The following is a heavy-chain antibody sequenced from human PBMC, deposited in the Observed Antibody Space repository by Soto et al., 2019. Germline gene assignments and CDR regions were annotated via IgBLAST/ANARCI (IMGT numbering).Heavy chain of an antibody. D-gene: IGHD3-3*02. CDR3: AKGAFSAVCRWFDP. Sequence: EVQLLESGGGLVQPGGSLRLSCAASGFTFGNYAMGWVRQAPGKGLEWVSAITANSGARNYADSVKGRFTISRDNSKDTLYQEMNSLRAEDTALYYCAKGAFSAVCRWFDPWGQGTLVTVSS. CDR2: ITANSGAR. CDR1: GFTFGNYA. J-gene: IGHJ5*02. V-gene: IGHV3-23*01.